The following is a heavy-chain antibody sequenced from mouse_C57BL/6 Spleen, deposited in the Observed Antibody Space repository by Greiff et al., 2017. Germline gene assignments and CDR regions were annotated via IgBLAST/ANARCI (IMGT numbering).Heavy chain of an antibody. CDR2: IRSKSNNYAT. V-gene: IGHV10-1*01. J-gene: IGHJ4*01. Sequence: EVKLVESGGGLVQPKGSLKLSCAASGFSFNTYAMNWVRQAPGKGLEWVARIRSKSNNYATYYADSVKDRFTISRDDSESMLYLQMNNLKTEDTAMYYCVRQDTGAMDYWGQGTSVTVSS. CDR1: GFSFNTYA. CDR3: VRQDTGAMDY. D-gene: IGHD3-3*01.